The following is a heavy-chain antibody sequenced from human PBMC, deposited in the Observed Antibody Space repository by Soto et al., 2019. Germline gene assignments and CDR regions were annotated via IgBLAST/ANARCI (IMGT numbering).Heavy chain of an antibody. CDR3: ARGYCSGGSCYGDPAEYFQH. CDR2: IIPIFGTA. J-gene: IGHJ1*01. Sequence: QVQLVQSGAEVKKPGSSVKVSCKASGGTFSSYAISWVRQAPGQGLEWMGGIIPIFGTANYAQKFQGRVTITADESTSTAYMELSSLRSEDTAVYYCARGYCSGGSCYGDPAEYFQHWGQGTLVTVSS. V-gene: IGHV1-69*01. D-gene: IGHD2-15*01. CDR1: GGTFSSYA.